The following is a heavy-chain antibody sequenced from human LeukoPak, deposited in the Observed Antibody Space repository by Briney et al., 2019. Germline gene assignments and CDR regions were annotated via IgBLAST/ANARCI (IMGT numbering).Heavy chain of an antibody. D-gene: IGHD6-19*01. CDR2: IGTYNGNT. CDR3: ARGITGYDSGWYGRGGTFDY. Sequence: ASVKVSCKASGYRFTTYGISWVRQAPGQGLEWMGWIGTYNGNTNYAQKFQGRVTMTTDTSTSTVYMELRSLRSDDTAVYYCARGITGYDSGWYGRGGTFDYWGQGTLVTVSS. J-gene: IGHJ4*02. CDR1: GYRFTTYG. V-gene: IGHV1-18*01.